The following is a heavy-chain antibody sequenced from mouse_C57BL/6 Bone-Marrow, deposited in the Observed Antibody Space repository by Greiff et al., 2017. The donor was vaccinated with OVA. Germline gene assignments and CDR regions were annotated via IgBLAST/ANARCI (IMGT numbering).Heavy chain of an antibody. CDR2: IYPGSGNT. CDR1: GYTFTDYY. J-gene: IGHJ2*01. CDR3: ARTLIYYYGRYFDY. Sequence: VMLVESGAELVRPGASVKLSCKASGYTFTDYYINWVKQRPGQGLEWIARIYPGSGNTYYNEKFKGKAPLTVEKSSSTAYIQLSSLTSEDSAVYFCARTLIYYYGRYFDYWGQGTTLTGSS. V-gene: IGHV1-76*01. D-gene: IGHD1-1*01.